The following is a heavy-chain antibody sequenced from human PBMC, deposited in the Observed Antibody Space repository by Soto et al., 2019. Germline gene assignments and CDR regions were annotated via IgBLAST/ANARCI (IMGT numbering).Heavy chain of an antibody. CDR1: GFTFSSYG. V-gene: IGHV3-33*01. J-gene: IGHJ4*02. CDR3: ARDLAAARDFDY. D-gene: IGHD6-6*01. CDR2: IWYDGSNK. Sequence: GGSLRLSCAASGFTFSSYGMHWVRQAPGKGLEWVAVIWYDGSNKYYADSVKGRFTISRDNSKNTLYLQMNSLRAEDTAVYYCARDLAAARDFDYWGQGTLVTVSS.